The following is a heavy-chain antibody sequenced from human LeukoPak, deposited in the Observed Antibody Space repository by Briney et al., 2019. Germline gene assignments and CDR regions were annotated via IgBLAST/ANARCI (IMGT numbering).Heavy chain of an antibody. J-gene: IGHJ5*02. CDR1: AFTFSSYG. CDR2: ISYDGSNK. V-gene: IGHV3-30*18. Sequence: GRSLRLSCAASAFTFSSYGMHWVRQAPGKGLEWVAVISYDGSNKYYADSVKGRFTISRDNSKNTLYLQMNSLRAEDTAVYYCAKARSGGYNWFDPWGQGTLVTVSS. D-gene: IGHD3-3*01. CDR3: AKARSGGYNWFDP.